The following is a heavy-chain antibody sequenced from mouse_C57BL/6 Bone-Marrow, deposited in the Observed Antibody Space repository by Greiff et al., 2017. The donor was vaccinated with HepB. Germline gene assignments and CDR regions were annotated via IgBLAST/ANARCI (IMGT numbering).Heavy chain of an antibody. J-gene: IGHJ2*01. D-gene: IGHD1-1*01. CDR1: GFTFSDYY. Sequence: EVKVVESGGGLVQPGGSLKLSCAASGFTFSDYYMYWVRQTPEKRLEWVAYISNGGGSTYYPDTVKGRFTISRDNAKNTLYLQMSRLKSEDTAMYYCARHGVVVAPGYFDYWGQGTTLTVSS. CDR2: ISNGGGST. V-gene: IGHV5-12*01. CDR3: ARHGVVVAPGYFDY.